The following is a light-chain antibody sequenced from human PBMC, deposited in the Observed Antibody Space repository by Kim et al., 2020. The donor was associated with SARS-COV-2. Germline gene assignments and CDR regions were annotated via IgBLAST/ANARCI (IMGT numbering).Light chain of an antibody. CDR1: SGSIATNY. V-gene: IGLV6-57*03. Sequence: NFMLTQPHSVSESPGKTVTISCTRSSGSIATNYVQWYQQRPGSVPTTVIYENNQRPSGVPDRFSGSVDSSSNSASLTISGLKTEDEADYYCQSFDSSNLVFGGGTQLTV. CDR2: ENN. CDR3: QSFDSSNLV. J-gene: IGLJ3*02.